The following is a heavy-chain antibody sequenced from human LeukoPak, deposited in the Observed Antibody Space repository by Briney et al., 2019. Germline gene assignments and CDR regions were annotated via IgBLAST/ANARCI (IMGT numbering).Heavy chain of an antibody. CDR2: VAYSGST. J-gene: IGHJ5*02. CDR1: GGSINSYY. D-gene: IGHD5-12*01. Sequence: SETLSLTCTVSGGSINSYYWSWIRQPPGKGLEWIGYVAYSGSTNCNPSLKSRVTISLDTSKNQFSRKLSSVTAADTAVYYCARTVSGYYFNAWGPGTLVTVSS. CDR3: ARTVSGYYFNA. V-gene: IGHV4-59*01.